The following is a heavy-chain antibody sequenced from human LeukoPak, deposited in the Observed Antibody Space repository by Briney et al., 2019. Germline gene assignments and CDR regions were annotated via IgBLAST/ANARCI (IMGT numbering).Heavy chain of an antibody. CDR1: GASISSYY. D-gene: IGHD4-17*01. Sequence: SETLSLTCTVSGASISSYYWTWIRQPPGKGLECIGNIYYSGNTNYNPSLKSRVTVSLDTSKNQFSLNLISVTAADTAVYYCARSPQGTATTANWLDPWGQGTLVTVSS. J-gene: IGHJ5*02. V-gene: IGHV4-59*12. CDR3: ARSPQGTATTANWLDP. CDR2: IYYSGNT.